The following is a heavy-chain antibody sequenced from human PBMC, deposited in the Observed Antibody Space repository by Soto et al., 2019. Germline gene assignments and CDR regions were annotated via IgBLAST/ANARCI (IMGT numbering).Heavy chain of an antibody. CDR2: IIPFLGIA. J-gene: IGHJ5*02. CDR3: AGEPYGSAAEGWFDP. V-gene: IGHV1-69*02. Sequence: QVQLVQSGAEVKKPGSSVKVSCKASGGTFSSYTISWVRQAPGQGLEWMGRIIPFLGIANYAQKFQGRVTITADKSTSTAYLELSSLRSEDTAVYYCAGEPYGSAAEGWFDPGGQGTLVTVSS. D-gene: IGHD3-10*01. CDR1: GGTFSSYT.